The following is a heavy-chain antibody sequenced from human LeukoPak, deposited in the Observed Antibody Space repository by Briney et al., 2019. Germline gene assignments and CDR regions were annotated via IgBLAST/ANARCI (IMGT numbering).Heavy chain of an antibody. CDR1: GYTFTGYY. CDR2: INPNSGGT. J-gene: IGHJ4*02. Sequence: ASVKVSCKASGYTFTGYYMHWVRQAPGQGLEWMGWINPNSGGTNYAQKFQGRVTMTRDTSISTAYMELSRLRSDDTAVYYCARISIVGATLYYFDYWGQGTLVTVSS. V-gene: IGHV1-2*02. D-gene: IGHD1-26*01. CDR3: ARISIVGATLYYFDY.